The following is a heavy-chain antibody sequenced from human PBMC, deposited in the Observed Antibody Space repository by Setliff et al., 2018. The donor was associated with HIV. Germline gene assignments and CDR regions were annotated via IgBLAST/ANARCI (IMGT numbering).Heavy chain of an antibody. D-gene: IGHD2-2*01. V-gene: IGHV4-59*01. Sequence: SETLSLTCTVSGGSISGYYWSWIRQPPGKGLEYIGSIFFTGNTIYNPSLKARVTLSVDMSKNQVFLRLSSVTAADTAVYYCVRGYCSSTTCYEDYYYMDVWGKGSTVTVSS. CDR3: VRGYCSSTTCYEDYYYMDV. CDR2: IFFTGNT. CDR1: GGSISGYY. J-gene: IGHJ6*03.